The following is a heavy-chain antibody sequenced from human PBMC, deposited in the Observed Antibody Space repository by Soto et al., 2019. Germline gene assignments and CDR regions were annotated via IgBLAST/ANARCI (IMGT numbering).Heavy chain of an antibody. J-gene: IGHJ6*02. V-gene: IGHV4-39*01. CDR2: ISYSGTT. CDR3: ARHRSTSYYYYGMDV. D-gene: IGHD1-1*01. CDR1: GGSISSSTYF. Sequence: QLQLQKSGPGLVKPSETLSLTCTVSGGSISSSTYFWDWIRQPPGKGLEWIGTISYSGTTYYNPSLNSRVTISVDTSKNQFSLKLTSVTAADTAVYYCARHRSTSYYYYGMDVWGQGTTVTVSS.